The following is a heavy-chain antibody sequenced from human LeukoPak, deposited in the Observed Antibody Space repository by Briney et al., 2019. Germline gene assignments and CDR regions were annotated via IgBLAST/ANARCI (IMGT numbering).Heavy chain of an antibody. J-gene: IGHJ5*02. CDR3: AKGKWFGATLNNWFDP. CDR1: GFTFDDYA. D-gene: IGHD3-10*01. Sequence: PGGSLRLSCAASGFTFDDYAMHWVRQAPGKGLEWVSGISWNSGSIGYADSVKGRFTISRDNAKNSLYLQMNSLRAEDSALNYCAKGKWFGATLNNWFDPWGEGTLVTVSS. CDR2: ISWNSGSI. V-gene: IGHV3-9*01.